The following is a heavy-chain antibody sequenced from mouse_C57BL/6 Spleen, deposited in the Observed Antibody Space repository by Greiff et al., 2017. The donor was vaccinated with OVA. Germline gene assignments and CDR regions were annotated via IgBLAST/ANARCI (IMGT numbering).Heavy chain of an antibody. CDR1: GYSITSGYY. Sequence: DVQLQESGPGLVKPSQSLSLTCSVTGYSITSGYYWNWIRQFPGNKLEWMGYISYDGSNNYNPSLKNRISITRDTSKNQFFLKLNSVTTEDTATYYCARVLYAMDYWGQGTSVTVSS. V-gene: IGHV3-6*01. CDR2: ISYDGSN. J-gene: IGHJ4*01. CDR3: ARVLYAMDY.